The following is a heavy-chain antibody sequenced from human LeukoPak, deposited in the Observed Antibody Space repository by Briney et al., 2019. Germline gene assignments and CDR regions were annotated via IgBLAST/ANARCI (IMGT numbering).Heavy chain of an antibody. V-gene: IGHV3-23*01. CDR3: ARGGYCSSTSCPTRGHEDY. J-gene: IGHJ4*02. CDR1: GFTFSSYW. D-gene: IGHD2-2*01. Sequence: GGSLRLSCAASGFTFSSYWMSWVRQAPGKGLEWVSAISGSGGSTYYADSVKGRFTISRDNSKNTLYLQMNSLRAEDTAVYYCARGGYCSSTSCPTRGHEDYWGQGTLVTVSS. CDR2: ISGSGGST.